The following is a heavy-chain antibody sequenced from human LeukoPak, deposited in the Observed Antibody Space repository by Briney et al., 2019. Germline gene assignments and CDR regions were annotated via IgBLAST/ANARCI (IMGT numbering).Heavy chain of an antibody. CDR1: GYTFTGYY. J-gene: IGHJ4*02. V-gene: IGHV1-2*02. CDR3: ARGGGGSYFGFDY. CDR2: INPNSGGT. Sequence: ASVEVSCKASGYTFTGYYMHWVRQAPGQGLEWMGWINPNSGGTNYAQKFQGRVTMTRDTSISTAYMELSRLRSDDTAVYYCARGGGGSYFGFDYWGQGTLVTVSS. D-gene: IGHD1-26*01.